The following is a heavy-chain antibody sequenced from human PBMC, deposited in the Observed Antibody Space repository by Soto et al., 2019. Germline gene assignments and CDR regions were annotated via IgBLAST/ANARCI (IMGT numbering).Heavy chain of an antibody. CDR1: GESFSGYF. J-gene: IGHJ4*02. CDR3: ARYISSTWPFDD. CDR2: INHSGST. D-gene: IGHD2-2*01. V-gene: IGHV4-34*01. Sequence: PSETLSLTCAVSGESFSGYFWTWIRQPPGKGLEWIGEINHSGSTSYNPSLKSRVTISVDTSKNQFSLKLSSVTAADTAVYYCARYISSTWPFDDWGQGTLVTVSS.